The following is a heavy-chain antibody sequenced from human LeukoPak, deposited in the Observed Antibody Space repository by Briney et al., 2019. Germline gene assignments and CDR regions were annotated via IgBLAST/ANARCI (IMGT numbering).Heavy chain of an antibody. D-gene: IGHD6-19*01. V-gene: IGHV3-48*02. CDR2: ISSSSSSI. Sequence: GGSLRRSCAASGFTFSSYSMNWVRQAPGKGLEWVSYISSSSSSIYYADSVKGRFTISRDNAKNSLYLQMNSLRDEDTAVYYCAGVGSSGWYAYYWGQGTLVTVSS. CDR3: AGVGSSGWYAYY. J-gene: IGHJ4*02. CDR1: GFTFSSYS.